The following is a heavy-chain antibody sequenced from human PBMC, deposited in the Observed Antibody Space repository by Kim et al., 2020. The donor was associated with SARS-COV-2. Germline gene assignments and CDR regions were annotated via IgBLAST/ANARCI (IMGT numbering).Heavy chain of an antibody. D-gene: IGHD6-13*01. V-gene: IGHV3-15*01. Sequence: GGSLRLSCAASGFSFRGAWMSWVRQAPGKGLEWLGRIKSRSDGGATDYAAPVKGRFTISRDDSKNTLYLQMNSLKTEDTAVYYCTKVSSNWHIYWLDPWGKGILVTVSS. J-gene: IGHJ5*02. CDR3: TKVSSNWHIYWLDP. CDR2: IKSRSDGGAT. CDR1: GFSFRGAW.